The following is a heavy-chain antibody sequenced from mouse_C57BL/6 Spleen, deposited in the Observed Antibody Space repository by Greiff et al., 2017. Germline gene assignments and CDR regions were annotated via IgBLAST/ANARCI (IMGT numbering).Heavy chain of an antibody. CDR2: IDPSDSFT. D-gene: IGHD1-1*01. CDR1: GYTFISYW. CDR3: ARVGTTVSFDY. Sequence: VQLQQSGPELVRPGTSVKLSCKASGYTFISYWMHWVKQRPGQGLEWIGVIDPSDSFTNYNQKFKGKATLTVDTYSNTDYMQLSSLTSENSAVYYCARVGTTVSFDYGGQGTTLTVSS. V-gene: IGHV1-59*01. J-gene: IGHJ2*01.